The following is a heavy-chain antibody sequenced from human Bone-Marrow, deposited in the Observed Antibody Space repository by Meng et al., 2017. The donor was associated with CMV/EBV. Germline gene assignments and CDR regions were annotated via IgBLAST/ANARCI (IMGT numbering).Heavy chain of an antibody. CDR3: ARWSRGYSGYGAIID. J-gene: IGHJ4*02. Sequence: GGSLRLSCAASGFTFSSYAMSWVRQAPGKGLEWVSAISGSGDSTYYADSVKGRFTISRDNSKNTLIVQMNSLRAEDTALYYCARWSRGYSGYGAIIDWGQGTLVTGYS. D-gene: IGHD5-12*01. CDR1: GFTFSSYA. CDR2: ISGSGDST. V-gene: IGHV3-23*01.